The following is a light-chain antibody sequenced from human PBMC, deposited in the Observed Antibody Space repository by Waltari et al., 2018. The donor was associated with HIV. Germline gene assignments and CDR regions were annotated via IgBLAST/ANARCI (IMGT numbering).Light chain of an antibody. Sequence: SYEQTQPSSVSVSPGKKARITCSGDALAKNYARWFQQKPGQAPSRVIYKEPERPPGFPSRFPGSSSGTTATLSSSGAPVEDEADYFCYSAADKNVLFVGGTKLTVL. CDR2: KEP. J-gene: IGLJ2*01. CDR3: YSAADKNVL. V-gene: IGLV3-27*01. CDR1: ALAKNY.